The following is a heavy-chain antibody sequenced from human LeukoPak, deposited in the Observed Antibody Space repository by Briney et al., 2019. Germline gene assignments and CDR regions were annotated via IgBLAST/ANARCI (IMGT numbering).Heavy chain of an antibody. CDR2: IYYSGST. CDR1: GGSISSYY. Sequence: SETLSLTCTVSGGSISSYYWSWIRQPPRKGLEWIGYIYYSGSTNYNPSLKSRVTISVDTSKNQFSLKLSSVTAADTAVYYCARVHTLYDFWGGYSTHRDDAFDIWGQGTMVTVSS. D-gene: IGHD3-3*01. J-gene: IGHJ3*02. CDR3: ARVHTLYDFWGGYSTHRDDAFDI. V-gene: IGHV4-59*01.